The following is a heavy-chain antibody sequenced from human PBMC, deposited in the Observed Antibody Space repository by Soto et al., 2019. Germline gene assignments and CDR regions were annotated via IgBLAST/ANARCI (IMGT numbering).Heavy chain of an antibody. CDR1: GGSISSSSYY. J-gene: IGHJ4*02. Sequence: SETLSLTCTVSGGSISSSSYYWGWIRQPPGKGLEWIGSIYYSGSTYYNPSLKSRVTISVDTSKNQFSLKLSSVTAADTAVYYCARQSYFGYYFDYWGQGTLDTVSS. CDR3: ARQSYFGYYFDY. V-gene: IGHV4-39*01. D-gene: IGHD3-10*01. CDR2: IYYSGST.